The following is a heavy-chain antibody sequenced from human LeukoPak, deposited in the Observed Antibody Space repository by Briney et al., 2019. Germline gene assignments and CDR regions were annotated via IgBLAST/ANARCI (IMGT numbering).Heavy chain of an antibody. CDR2: ISYDGSNK. V-gene: IGHV3-30*18. D-gene: IGHD4-17*01. J-gene: IGHJ4*02. CDR3: AKVFFIKDYGDYGKYFDY. CDR1: GFTFSSYG. Sequence: PGRSLRLSCAASGFTFSSYGMHWVRQAPGKGLEWVAVISYDGSNKYYADSVKGRFTISRDNSKNTLYLQMNSLRDEDTAVYYCAKVFFIKDYGDYGKYFDYWGQGTLVTVSS.